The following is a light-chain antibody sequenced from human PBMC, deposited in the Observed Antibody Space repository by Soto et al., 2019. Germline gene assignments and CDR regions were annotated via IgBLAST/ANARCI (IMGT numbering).Light chain of an antibody. V-gene: IGKV3-20*01. CDR3: QQYGSSLLT. Sequence: EIVWTQSPGTLSLSPGERATLSCRASQSVRSEKLAWYQQKPGQAPRLLSFGASGRATGIPERFSGSGSGTEFSLTISRLEPEDSEVYYCQQYGSSLLTFGGGTKVDIK. J-gene: IGKJ4*01. CDR2: GAS. CDR1: QSVRSEK.